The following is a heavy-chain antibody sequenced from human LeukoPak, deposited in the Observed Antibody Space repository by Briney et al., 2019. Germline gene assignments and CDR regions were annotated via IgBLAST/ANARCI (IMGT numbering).Heavy chain of an antibody. V-gene: IGHV1-46*01. J-gene: IGHJ6*03. CDR1: GCTFTSYY. Sequence: GASVTVSFKASGCTFTSYYMHWVRQAPGQGLEWMGIINPSGGSTSYAQKFQGRVTMTRDTSTSTVYMELSSLRSEDTAVYYCAREIDPVEMATIRGIKYYYYMDVWGKGTAVTISS. CDR3: AREIDPVEMATIRGIKYYYYMDV. CDR2: INPSGGST. D-gene: IGHD5-24*01.